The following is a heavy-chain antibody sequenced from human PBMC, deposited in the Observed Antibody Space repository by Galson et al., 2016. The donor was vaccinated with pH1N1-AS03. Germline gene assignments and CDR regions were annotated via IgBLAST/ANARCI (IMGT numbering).Heavy chain of an antibody. CDR2: INPHSGGT. J-gene: IGHJ4*02. D-gene: IGHD3-10*01. CDR1: GYTFTGHF. Sequence: SVKVSCKASGYTFTGHFIHWVRQAPGQGPEWMGRINPHSGGTHYAQNFQGRVTMTGDTSISTVYMDLTRLRPDDTAVYYCARGLTYHFGSGSVFWGQGTLVTVSS. V-gene: IGHV1-2*06. CDR3: ARGLTYHFGSGSVF.